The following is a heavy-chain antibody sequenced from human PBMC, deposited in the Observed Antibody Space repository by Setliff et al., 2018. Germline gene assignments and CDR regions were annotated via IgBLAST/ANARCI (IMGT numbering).Heavy chain of an antibody. CDR2: IYYSGIT. CDR1: GGSISSYY. Sequence: SETLSLTCTVSGGSISSYYWSWIRQPPGKGLEWIGYIYYSGITNYTPSLRSRVSISVDPSKNQFSLKLSSVTAADTAVYYCATVRIHTAMIPMGFDPWGQGTLVTVSS. CDR3: ATVRIHTAMIPMGFDP. V-gene: IGHV4-59*01. J-gene: IGHJ5*02. D-gene: IGHD5-18*01.